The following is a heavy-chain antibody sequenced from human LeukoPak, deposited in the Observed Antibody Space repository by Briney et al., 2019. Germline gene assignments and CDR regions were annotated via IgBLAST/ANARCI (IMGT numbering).Heavy chain of an antibody. Sequence: SETLSLTCTVSGGSISSYYWSWIRQPPGKGLEWIGYIYYSGSTNYNPSLKSRVTISVDTSKNQFSLKLSSVTAADTAVYYCATTARVVPAATTLSWFDPWGQGTLVTVSS. D-gene: IGHD2-2*01. CDR1: GGSISSYY. V-gene: IGHV4-59*12. CDR3: ATTARVVPAATTLSWFDP. J-gene: IGHJ5*02. CDR2: IYYSGST.